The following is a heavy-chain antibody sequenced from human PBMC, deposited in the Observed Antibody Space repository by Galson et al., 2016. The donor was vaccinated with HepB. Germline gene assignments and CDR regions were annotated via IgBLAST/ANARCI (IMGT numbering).Heavy chain of an antibody. J-gene: IGHJ4*02. CDR2: INVGDGST. D-gene: IGHD5-12*01. CDR3: ARDLGYADFDS. V-gene: IGHV1-3*01. Sequence: SVKVSCKASGYTFTDYYIHWVRQAPGQRLQWMGWINVGDGSTRFSQRFQGRLTITRDTSARTAYMGLSSLRSEDTAVYYCARDLGYADFDSWGQGTLVTVSS. CDR1: GYTFTDYY.